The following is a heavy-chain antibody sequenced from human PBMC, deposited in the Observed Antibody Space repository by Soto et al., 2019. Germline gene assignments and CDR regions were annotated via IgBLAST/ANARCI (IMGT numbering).Heavy chain of an antibody. CDR1: GFTFSSYA. Sequence: GGSLRLSCAASGFTFSSYAMSWVRQAPGKGLEWVSAISGSGGSTYYADSVKGRFTISRDNSKNTLYLQMNSLRAEDTAVYYCAKDGTSGYDYWAYYGMDVWGQGTTVTVSS. V-gene: IGHV3-23*01. D-gene: IGHD5-12*01. J-gene: IGHJ6*02. CDR2: ISGSGGST. CDR3: AKDGTSGYDYWAYYGMDV.